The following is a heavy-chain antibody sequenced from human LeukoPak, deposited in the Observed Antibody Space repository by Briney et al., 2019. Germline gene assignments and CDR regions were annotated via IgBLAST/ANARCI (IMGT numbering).Heavy chain of an antibody. J-gene: IGHJ4*02. CDR1: GVSISSYY. Sequence: SETLSLTCTVSGVSISSYYWSWIRQPPGKGLEWMGDIYYSGSTNYNPSLKSRVTISVDTSKNQFSLRLSSVTAADTAIYFCARHSDYAAPSVFDYWGQGHLILVTS. CDR3: ARHSDYAAPSVFDY. D-gene: IGHD6-25*01. CDR2: IYYSGST. V-gene: IGHV4-59*08.